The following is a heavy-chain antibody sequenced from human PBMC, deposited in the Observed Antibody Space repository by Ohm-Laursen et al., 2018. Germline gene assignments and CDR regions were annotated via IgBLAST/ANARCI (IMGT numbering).Heavy chain of an antibody. D-gene: IGHD6-13*01. CDR3: ARRPHSSSWDYYYYGMDV. J-gene: IGHJ6*02. CDR2: MNPNSGNT. CDR1: GYTFTSYD. Sequence: GASVKASCKASGYTFTSYDINWVRQATGQGLEWMGWMNPNSGNTGYAQKFQGRVTMTRNTSISTAYMELSSLRSEDTAVYYCARRPHSSSWDYYYYGMDVWGQGTTVTVSS. V-gene: IGHV1-8*01.